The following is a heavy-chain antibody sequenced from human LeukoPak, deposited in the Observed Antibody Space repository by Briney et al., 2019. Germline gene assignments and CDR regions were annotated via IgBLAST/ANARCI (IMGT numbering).Heavy chain of an antibody. J-gene: IGHJ3*01. CDR3: ARHEYGSSSAAFDS. D-gene: IGHD6-6*01. V-gene: IGHV4-34*01. CDR1: GGSLSGYI. CDR2: ISHSGVT. Sequence: SETLSLTCAVYGGSLSGYIWSWIRQPPGKELEYIGEISHSGVTTYNPSLKSRVTISLDTSKNQFSLNLISVTAADTAVYYCARHEYGSSSAAFDSWGPGTMVTVSS.